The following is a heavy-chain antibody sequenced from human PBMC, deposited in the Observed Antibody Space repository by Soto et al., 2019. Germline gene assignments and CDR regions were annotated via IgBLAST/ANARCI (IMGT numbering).Heavy chain of an antibody. CDR2: IYPGDSDT. D-gene: IGHD3-10*01. CDR1: GYSFSSYW. V-gene: IGHV5-51*01. CDR3: ARPSVTMVRGVIIVTLFDY. Sequence: PXESLKISCEGSGYSFSSYWIGWVRQMPGKGLEWMGIIYPGDSDTRYSPSFQGQVTISADKSISTAYLQWSSLKASDTAMYYCARPSVTMVRGVIIVTLFDYWGQGTLVTVSS. J-gene: IGHJ4*02.